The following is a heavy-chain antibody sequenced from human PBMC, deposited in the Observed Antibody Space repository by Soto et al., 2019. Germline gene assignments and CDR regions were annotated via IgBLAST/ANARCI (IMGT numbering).Heavy chain of an antibody. J-gene: IGHJ6*03. CDR1: GGSISSYY. D-gene: IGHD6-19*01. Sequence: SETLSLTCTVSGGSISSYYWSWIRQPPGKGLEWIGYIYYSGSTNYNPSLKSRVTIPVDTSKNQFSLKLSSVTAADTAVYYCARHGSGWYGLSYYYYMDVWGKGTTVTV. CDR3: ARHGSGWYGLSYYYYMDV. V-gene: IGHV4-59*08. CDR2: IYYSGST.